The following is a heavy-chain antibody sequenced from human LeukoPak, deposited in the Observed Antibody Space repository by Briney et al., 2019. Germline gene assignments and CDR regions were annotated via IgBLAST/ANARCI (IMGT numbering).Heavy chain of an antibody. CDR3: ARDGLQSWLQFGGHFDY. V-gene: IGHV1-18*01. CDR2: ISAYNGNT. CDR1: GYTFTSYG. D-gene: IGHD5-12*01. J-gene: IGHJ4*02. Sequence: ASVKVSCKASGYTFTSYGISWVRQAPGQGLEWMGWISAYNGNTNYAQKLQGRVTMTTDTSTSTAYMELRSLRSDHTAVYYCARDGLQSWLQFGGHFDYWGQGTLVPVSS.